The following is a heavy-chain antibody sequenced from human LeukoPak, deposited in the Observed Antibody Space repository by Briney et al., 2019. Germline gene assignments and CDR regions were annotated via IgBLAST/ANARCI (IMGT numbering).Heavy chain of an antibody. J-gene: IGHJ5*02. CDR1: GYTFTGYY. CDR3: ARGNPTMVRGVIITGTFWFDP. CDR2: INPNSGGT. V-gene: IGHV1-2*06. Sequence: VSVKVSCKASGYTFTGYYMHWVRQAPGQGLEWMGRINPNSGGTNYAQKFQGRVTMTRDTSISTAYMELSRLRSDDTAVYYCARGNPTMVRGVIITGTFWFDPWGQGTLVTVSS. D-gene: IGHD3-10*01.